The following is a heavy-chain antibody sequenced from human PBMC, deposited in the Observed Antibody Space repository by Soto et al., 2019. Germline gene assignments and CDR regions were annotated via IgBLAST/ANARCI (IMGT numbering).Heavy chain of an antibody. V-gene: IGHV3-23*01. Sequence: PGGSLRLSCAASGFTFSSYGMSWVRQAPGKGLEWVSTISGGGGSTYYADSVKGRFTISRDNSKNTLYLQMNSLRAEDTAVYFCAKRDGYNKGAFDYWGQGTLVTVSS. CDR1: GFTFSSYG. CDR2: ISGGGGST. J-gene: IGHJ4*02. D-gene: IGHD5-12*01. CDR3: AKRDGYNKGAFDY.